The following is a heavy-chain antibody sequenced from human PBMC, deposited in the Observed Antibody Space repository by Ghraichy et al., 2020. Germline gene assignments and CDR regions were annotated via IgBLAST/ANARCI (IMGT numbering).Heavy chain of an antibody. Sequence: SETLSLTCAVSGDSIISTNWWSWVRQPPGRGLEWIGEIHHSGNTNSNPSLKSRVTISVDKSKNLFSLNLSSVTSAETAVYYCARVHCSSSSCHHLDYWGQGTLVTVSS. V-gene: IGHV4-4*02. CDR1: GDSIISTNW. CDR3: ARVHCSSSSCHHLDY. J-gene: IGHJ4*02. D-gene: IGHD2-2*01. CDR2: IHHSGNT.